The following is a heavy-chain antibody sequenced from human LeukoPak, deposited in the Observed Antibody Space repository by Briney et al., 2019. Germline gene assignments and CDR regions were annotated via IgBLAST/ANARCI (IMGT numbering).Heavy chain of an antibody. V-gene: IGHV3-23*01. CDR3: AKLIVGATTADY. Sequence: GGSLRLSCAASGFTFSSYAMSWVRQAPGKGLEWVSAISGSGGSTYYADSVKGRFAISRDNSKNTLYLQMNSLRAEDTAVYYCAKLIVGATTADYWGQGTLVTVSS. CDR2: ISGSGGST. J-gene: IGHJ4*02. D-gene: IGHD1-26*01. CDR1: GFTFSSYA.